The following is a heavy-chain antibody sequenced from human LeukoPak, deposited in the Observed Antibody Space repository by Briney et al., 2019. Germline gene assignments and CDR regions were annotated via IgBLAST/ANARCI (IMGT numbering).Heavy chain of an antibody. CDR1: GFTFSSYS. V-gene: IGHV3-21*04. D-gene: IGHD1-14*01. J-gene: IGHJ4*02. CDR3: ASGGRAYNF. CDR2: ISSSSSYI. Sequence: SGGSLRLSCAASGFTFSSYSMNWLRQAPGKGLEWVSSISSSSSYIYYADSVKGRFTISRDNAKNSLYLHMDSLRVEDTATYYCASGGRAYNFWGPGTAVTVSS.